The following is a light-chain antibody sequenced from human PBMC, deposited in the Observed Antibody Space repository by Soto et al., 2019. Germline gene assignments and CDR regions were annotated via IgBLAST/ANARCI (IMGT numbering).Light chain of an antibody. Sequence: PSSLSASVGDRVTITCRASQSISRYLNWYQHKPGKAPKVLIYHASSRATGIPARFSGSGSGTEFTLTINSLQSEDFAVYYCQQYQNLWTFGQGTKVDIK. V-gene: IGKV1-39*01. CDR2: HAS. CDR3: QQYQNLWT. J-gene: IGKJ1*01. CDR1: QSISRY.